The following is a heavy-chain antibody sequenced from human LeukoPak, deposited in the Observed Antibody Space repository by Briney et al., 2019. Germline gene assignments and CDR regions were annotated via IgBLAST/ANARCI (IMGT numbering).Heavy chain of an antibody. CDR1: GYTFSLYY. D-gene: IGHD1-26*01. J-gene: IGHJ4*02. V-gene: IGHV1-46*01. CDR3: ARDQWGSPLDY. Sequence: ASVKVSCKASGYTFSLYYLHWVRQAPGQGPEWMGMINPGDGSTTYRQKFQGRVTMTRDMSTRTVYMELSGLRFDDTAVYYCARDQWGSPLDYWGQGTLVIVSS. CDR2: INPGDGST.